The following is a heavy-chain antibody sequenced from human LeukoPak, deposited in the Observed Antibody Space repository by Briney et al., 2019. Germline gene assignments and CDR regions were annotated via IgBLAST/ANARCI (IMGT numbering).Heavy chain of an antibody. V-gene: IGHV3-11*01. CDR2: ISTSAGTI. D-gene: IGHD3-22*01. Sequence: GESLRLSCAASGFTFSDYYMTWIRQAPGKGLEGISYISTSAGTIYYADSVKGRFTISRDNAKNSLYLQMNSLRAEETAVYYCARDAIDSSGFDFDYWGQGTLVTVSS. CDR3: ARDAIDSSGFDFDY. CDR1: GFTFSDYY. J-gene: IGHJ4*02.